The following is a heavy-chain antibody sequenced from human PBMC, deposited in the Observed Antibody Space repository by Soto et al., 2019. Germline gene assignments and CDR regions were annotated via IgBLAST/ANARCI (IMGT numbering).Heavy chain of an antibody. Sequence: PGGSLRLSCAASGFTFSSYAMSWVRQAPGKGLEWVSAISGSGGSTYYADSVKGRFTISRDNSKNTLYLQMNSLRAEDTAVYYCAKNPVYSRGPYLDYWGQGTLVTVSS. CDR2: ISGSGGST. CDR3: AKNPVYSRGPYLDY. J-gene: IGHJ4*02. CDR1: GFTFSSYA. V-gene: IGHV3-23*01. D-gene: IGHD6-19*01.